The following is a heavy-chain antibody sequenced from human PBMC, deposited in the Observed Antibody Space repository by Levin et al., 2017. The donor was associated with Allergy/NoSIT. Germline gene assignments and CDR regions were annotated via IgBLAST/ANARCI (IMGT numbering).Heavy chain of an antibody. V-gene: IGHV3-73*01. CDR2: IRSKANSYAT. CDR3: TRSSSSWYEWHDAFDI. J-gene: IGHJ3*02. CDR1: GFTFSGSA. Sequence: GGSLRLSCAASGFTFSGSAMHWVRQASGKGLEWVGRIRSKANSYATAYAASVKGRFTISRDDSKNTAYLQMNSLKTEDTAVYYCTRSSSSWYEWHDAFDIWGQGTMVTVSS. D-gene: IGHD6-13*01.